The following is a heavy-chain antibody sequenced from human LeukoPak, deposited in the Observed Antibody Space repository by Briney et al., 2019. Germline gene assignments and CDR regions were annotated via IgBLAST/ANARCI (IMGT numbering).Heavy chain of an antibody. CDR2: IYHSGST. D-gene: IGHD5-18*01. CDR1: GGSISSGGYS. V-gene: IGHV4-30-2*01. J-gene: IGHJ4*02. CDR3: AGGYSYGYDY. Sequence: PSQTLSLICAVSGGSISSGGYSWSWIRKPPGKGLEWIGYIYHSGSTYYNPSLKSRVTISVDRSKNQFSLKLSSVTAADTAVYYCAGGYSYGYDYWGQGTLVTVSS.